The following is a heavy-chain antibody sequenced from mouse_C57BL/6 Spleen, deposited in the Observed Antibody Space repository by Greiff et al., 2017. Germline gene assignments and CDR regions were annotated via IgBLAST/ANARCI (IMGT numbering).Heavy chain of an antibody. CDR3: AGSDDFDY. V-gene: IGHV1-7*01. Sequence: QVQLQQSGAELAKPGASVKLSCKASGYTFTSYWMHWVKQRPGQGLEWIGYINPSSGYTKYNQKFKDEATLTADKSSSTAYMQLSSLTYEDSAVYYCAGSDDFDYWGQGTTLTVSS. J-gene: IGHJ2*01. CDR2: INPSSGYT. CDR1: GYTFTSYW.